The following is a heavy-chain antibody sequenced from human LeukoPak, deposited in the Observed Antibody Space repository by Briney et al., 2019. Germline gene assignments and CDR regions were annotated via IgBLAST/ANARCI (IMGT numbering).Heavy chain of an antibody. CDR1: GFTFSNYA. D-gene: IGHD6-13*01. CDR3: ANPYSNIDY. CDR2: ISGGGRNT. Sequence: PGGSLRLSCAASGFTFSNYAMSWVRQAPGKGLEWVSAISGGGRNTYYADSVKGRFTISRDNSKNTLYLQMNSLRAEDTAVYYCANPYSNIDYWGQGTLVTVSS. V-gene: IGHV3-23*01. J-gene: IGHJ4*02.